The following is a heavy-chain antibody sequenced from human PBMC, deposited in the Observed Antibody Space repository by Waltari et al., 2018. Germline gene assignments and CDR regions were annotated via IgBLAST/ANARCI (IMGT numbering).Heavy chain of an antibody. CDR3: AGYYVWGSMGY. V-gene: IGHV1-46*01. CDR2: INPSGGST. CDR1: GYTFASYC. D-gene: IGHD3-16*01. J-gene: IGHJ4*02. Sequence: QVQLVQSGAEVKTPGASVKVSCRASGYTFASYCMHWVRQAPGQGLEWMGIINPSGGSTSYAQKFQGRVTMTRDTSTSTVYMELSSLRSEDTAVYYCAGYYVWGSMGYWGQGTLVTVSS.